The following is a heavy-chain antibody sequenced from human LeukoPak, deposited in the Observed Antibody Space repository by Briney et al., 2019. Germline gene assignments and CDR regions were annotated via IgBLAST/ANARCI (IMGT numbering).Heavy chain of an antibody. Sequence: SETLSLTCAVYGGSFSGYYWSWIRQPPGKGLEWIGEINHSGSTNYNPSLKSRVTISVDTSKNQFSLKLSSVTAADTAVYYCARAKGTMVRGVIKAGYYYMDVWGKGTTVTISS. CDR2: INHSGST. CDR3: ARAKGTMVRGVIKAGYYYMDV. V-gene: IGHV4-34*01. J-gene: IGHJ6*03. CDR1: GGSFSGYY. D-gene: IGHD3-10*01.